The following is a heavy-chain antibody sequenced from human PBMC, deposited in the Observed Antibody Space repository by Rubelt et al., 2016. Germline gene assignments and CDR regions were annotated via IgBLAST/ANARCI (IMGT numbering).Heavy chain of an antibody. Sequence: GGGVVQPGRSLRLSCAASGFTFSSYAMHWVRQAPGKGLEWVAVISSDGSNKYYADSVKGRFTISRDNSKNTLYLQMNSLRAEDTAVYYCAKAVVAGRDPFDNWGQGTLVTVSS. D-gene: IGHD6-19*01. CDR1: GFTFSSYA. CDR3: AKAVVAGRDPFDN. J-gene: IGHJ4*02. V-gene: IGHV3-30*04. CDR2: ISSDGSNK.